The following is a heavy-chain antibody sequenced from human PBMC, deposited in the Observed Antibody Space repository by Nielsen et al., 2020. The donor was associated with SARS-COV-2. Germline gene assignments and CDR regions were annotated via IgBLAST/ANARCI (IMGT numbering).Heavy chain of an antibody. D-gene: IGHD3-3*01. CDR1: GFTASDNY. J-gene: IGHJ4*02. V-gene: IGHV3-7*01. CDR3: ARVAFWSGYDY. CDR2: IKHDGSEK. Sequence: GESLKISCRVSGFTASDNYMIWFRQAPGKGLEWVANIKHDGSEKYYVDSVKGRFTISRDNAKRLLSLQMNSLTAEDTAIYYCARVAFWSGYDYWGQGALVTVSS.